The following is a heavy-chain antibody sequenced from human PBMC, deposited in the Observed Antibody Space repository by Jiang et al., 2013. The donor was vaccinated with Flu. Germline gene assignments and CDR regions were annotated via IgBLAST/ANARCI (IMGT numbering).Heavy chain of an antibody. CDR1: GGSISSSSYY. J-gene: IGHJ1*01. V-gene: IGHV4-39*01. D-gene: IGHD4-17*01. CDR2: IYYSGST. CDR3: ASQTTHDYGDYEGPEYFQH. Sequence: LLKPSETLSLTCTVSGGSISSSSYYWGWIRQPPGKGLEWIGSIYYSGSTYYNPSLKSRVTISVDTSKNQFSLKLSSVTAADTAVYYCASQTTHDYGDYEGPEYFQHWGQGTLVTVSS.